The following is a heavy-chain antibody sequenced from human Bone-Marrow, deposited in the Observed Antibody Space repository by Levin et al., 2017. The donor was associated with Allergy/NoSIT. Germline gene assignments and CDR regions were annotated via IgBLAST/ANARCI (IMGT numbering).Heavy chain of an antibody. CDR2: IIPTFDTP. CDR1: GGTISNDE. CDR3: AGGEYSYYYYALDV. J-gene: IGHJ6*02. V-gene: IGHV1-69*01. D-gene: IGHD2/OR15-2a*01. Sequence: KISCKASGGTISNDEISWVRQAPGQGLEWMGGIIPTFDTPNYAQKFQGRVTITADDSTSTAYLEMSSLSSEDTAVYYCAGGEYSYYYYALDVWGQGTTVTVSS.